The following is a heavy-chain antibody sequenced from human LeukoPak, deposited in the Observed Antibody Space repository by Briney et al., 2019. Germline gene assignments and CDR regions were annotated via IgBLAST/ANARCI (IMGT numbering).Heavy chain of an antibody. Sequence: SETLSLTCTVSGGSISSYYWSWIRQPPGKGLEWIGYIYYSGSTNYNPSLKSRVTISVDTSKNQFSLKLSSVTAADTAVYYCARYSSSSGPTYYFDYWGQGTLSPSPQ. CDR3: ARYSSSSGPTYYFDY. CDR2: IYYSGST. V-gene: IGHV4-59*01. CDR1: GGSISSYY. J-gene: IGHJ4*02. D-gene: IGHD6-6*01.